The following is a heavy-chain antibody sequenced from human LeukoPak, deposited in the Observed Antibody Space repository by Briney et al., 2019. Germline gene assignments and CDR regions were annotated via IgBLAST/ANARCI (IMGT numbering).Heavy chain of an antibody. CDR3: VRDGAFDI. J-gene: IGHJ3*02. V-gene: IGHV1-8*02. CDR2: MNPNSGNT. Sequence: ASVKVSCKASAYTFTSYDINWVRQATGQGLEWMGWMNPNSGNTGYVQKFQGRVTMTRNTSVNTAYMELSSLRSEDTAVYYCVRDGAFDIWGQGTMLTVSS. CDR1: AYTFTSYD.